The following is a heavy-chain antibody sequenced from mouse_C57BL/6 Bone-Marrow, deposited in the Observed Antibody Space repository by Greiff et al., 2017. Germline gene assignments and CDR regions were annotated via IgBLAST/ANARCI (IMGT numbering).Heavy chain of an antibody. D-gene: IGHD4-1*01. CDR2: INTGSGGT. Sequence: VQLQQSGAELVRPGTSVKVSCKASGYAFTNYLIEWVKQRPGQGLEWIGVINTGSGGTNYNEKFKGKATLTADKASSPAYMQLSSLTSEYSAVSFCARSKNWDTWFAYWGQGTLVTVSA. CDR3: ARSKNWDTWFAY. J-gene: IGHJ3*01. V-gene: IGHV1-54*01. CDR1: GYAFTNYL.